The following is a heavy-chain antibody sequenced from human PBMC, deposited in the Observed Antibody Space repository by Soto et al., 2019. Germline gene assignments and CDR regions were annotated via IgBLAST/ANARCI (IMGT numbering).Heavy chain of an antibody. CDR3: AFGSGSGYYYYYMDV. V-gene: IGHV1-18*01. D-gene: IGHD3-10*01. Sequence: ASVKVSCKASGYTFTSYGISWVRQAPGQGLEWMGWISAYNGNTNYAQKLQGRVTMTTDTSTSTAYMELRSLRSDDTAVYYCAFGSGSGYYYYYMDVWGKGTTVTVSS. CDR2: ISAYNGNT. J-gene: IGHJ6*03. CDR1: GYTFTSYG.